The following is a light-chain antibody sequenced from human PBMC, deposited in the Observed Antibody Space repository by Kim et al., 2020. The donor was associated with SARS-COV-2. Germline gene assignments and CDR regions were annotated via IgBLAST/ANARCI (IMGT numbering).Light chain of an antibody. CDR3: CSYTGSSTYV. J-gene: IGLJ1*01. CDR2: DVT. V-gene: IGLV2-23*02. CDR1: TNNVGSYKL. Sequence: GQSITISCTGTTNNVGSYKLVSWFQQHPGSAPKLIIYDVTKRPSGVSGRFSGSRSGNTASLTISGLQDDDEADYYCCSYTGSSTYVFGTGTKVTVL.